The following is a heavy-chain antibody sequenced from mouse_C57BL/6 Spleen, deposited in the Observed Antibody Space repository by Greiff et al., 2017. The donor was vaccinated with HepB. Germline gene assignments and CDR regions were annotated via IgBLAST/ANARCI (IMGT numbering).Heavy chain of an antibody. Sequence: VQLQQPGAELVRPGSSVKLSCKASGYTFTSYWMHWVKQRPIQGLEWIGNIDPSDSETHYNQKFKDKATLTVDKSSSTAYMQLSSLTSEDSAVYYCARWDGTEGDCWGQGTTLTVSS. V-gene: IGHV1-52*01. CDR2: IDPSDSET. D-gene: IGHD4-1*01. CDR3: ARWDGTEGDC. J-gene: IGHJ2*01. CDR1: GYTFTSYW.